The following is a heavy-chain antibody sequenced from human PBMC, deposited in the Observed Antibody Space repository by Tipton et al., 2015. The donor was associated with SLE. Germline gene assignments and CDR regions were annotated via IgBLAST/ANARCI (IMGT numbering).Heavy chain of an antibody. CDR2: LYYSGTT. Sequence: TLSLTCTVSDGSFSSSCYYWGWIRQPPGKGLEWIGNLYYSGTTYYSPSPKSRVTISGDTSKTQFSLRLRSVTAADTAVYYCARGEVESCYYGSRSKSPFDFWGQGTLVTVSS. CDR3: ARGEVESCYYGSRSKSPFDF. CDR1: DGSFSSSCYY. J-gene: IGHJ4*02. V-gene: IGHV4-39*07. D-gene: IGHD3-10*01.